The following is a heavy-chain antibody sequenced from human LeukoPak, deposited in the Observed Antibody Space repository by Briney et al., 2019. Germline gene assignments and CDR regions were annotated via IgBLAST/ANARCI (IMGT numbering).Heavy chain of an antibody. CDR2: LSEGGDTA. V-gene: IGHV3-23*01. CDR3: AFSPLGDNYGFPY. J-gene: IGHJ4*02. CDR1: GFTFSSYV. Sequence: PGRSLRLSCAGSGFTFSSYVMHWVRQAPGRGLEWVSSLSEGGDTAYYADSVKGRFTIYRDNSRDNLYLQVNSLRADDTALYYCAFSPLGDNYGFPYWGRGDLVIVSS. D-gene: IGHD5-18*01.